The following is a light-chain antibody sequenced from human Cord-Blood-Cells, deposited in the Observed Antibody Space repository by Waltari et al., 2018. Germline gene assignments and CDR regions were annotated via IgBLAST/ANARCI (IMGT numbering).Light chain of an antibody. CDR2: GNS. V-gene: IGLV1-40*01. Sequence: QSVLTQPPSVSGAPGQRVTISCTGSSSNIGAGYDVHWYQQLPGTAPKFLIYGNSNRPSGVPDRFSGSKSGTSASLAITGLQAEDEADYYCQSYDSSLSGSVFGGGTKLTVI. CDR3: QSYDSSLSGSV. J-gene: IGLJ3*02. CDR1: SSNIGAGYD.